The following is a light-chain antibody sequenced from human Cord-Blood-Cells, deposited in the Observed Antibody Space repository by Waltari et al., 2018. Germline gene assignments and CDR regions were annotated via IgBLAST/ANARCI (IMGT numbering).Light chain of an antibody. J-gene: IGKJ2*01. V-gene: IGKV3-20*01. CDR2: GAS. CDR3: QQYGSSPKYT. CDR1: QSVSSSY. Sequence: EIVLTQSTRTLSLSPGERATLSCRASQSVSSSYLAWYQQKPGQAPRLLIYGASSRATGIPDRFSGSGSGTDFTLTISRLEPEDFAVYYCQQYGSSPKYTFGQGTKLEIK.